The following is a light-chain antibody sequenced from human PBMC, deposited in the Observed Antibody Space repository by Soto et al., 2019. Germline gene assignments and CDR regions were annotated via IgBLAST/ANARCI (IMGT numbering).Light chain of an antibody. V-gene: IGKV1-5*01. J-gene: IGKJ1*01. CDR1: QSITTC. CDR3: QQYNDYWT. CDR2: DAS. Sequence: DIEITHYPSTLSAYVGDRVVITFRASQSITTCLASYQQKPAKATKLLIYDASSLESGVPSRFSGSGSGTEFTLTISSLQHDDFATYYCQQYNDYWTFGQGTKVDIK.